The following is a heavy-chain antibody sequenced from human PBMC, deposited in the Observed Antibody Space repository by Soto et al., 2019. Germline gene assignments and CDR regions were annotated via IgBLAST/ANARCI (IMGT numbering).Heavy chain of an antibody. D-gene: IGHD2-15*01. CDR3: ARGDREDIAVVIGARPGGYGVDV. V-gene: IGHV3-30-3*01. CDR1: GFTFRIYA. CDR2: ISYDGSNK. J-gene: IGHJ6*02. Sequence: QVQLGESGGGVVQPGRSLRLSCAASGFTFRIYAMHWVRPAPGKGLECVAVISYDGSNKFYRDSVKGRFTISRDNSKNTLYLQMNSLRYEDTAVYYCARGDREDIAVVIGARPGGYGVDVWGQWTTVTVSS.